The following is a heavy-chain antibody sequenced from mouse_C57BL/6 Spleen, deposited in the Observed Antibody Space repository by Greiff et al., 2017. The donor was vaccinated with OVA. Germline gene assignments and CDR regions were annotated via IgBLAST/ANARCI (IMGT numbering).Heavy chain of an antibody. J-gene: IGHJ1*03. CDR1: GFSFTTYA. CDR3: VRHLNYYDYPYFDV. Sequence: EVQLVESGGGLVQPKGSLKLSCAASGFSFTTYAMNWVRQAPGKGLEWVARIRSKSNNYATYYADSVKDRFTISRDDSESMLYLQMSIMKTEDTAMYYGVRHLNYYDYPYFDVWGTGTTVTVSS. V-gene: IGHV10-1*01. CDR2: IRSKSNNYAT. D-gene: IGHD2-4*01.